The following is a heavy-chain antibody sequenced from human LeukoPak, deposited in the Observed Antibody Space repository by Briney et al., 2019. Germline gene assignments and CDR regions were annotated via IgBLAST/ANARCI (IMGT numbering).Heavy chain of an antibody. CDR2: ISSSGSTI. CDR1: GFTFSSYE. V-gene: IGHV3-48*03. Sequence: PGGSLRLSCAASGFTFSSYEMNWVRQAPGKGLEWVSYISSSGSTIYYADSVKGRFTISRDNAKNSLYLQMNSLRAEDTAVYYCARDSLLWFGDDYWGQGTLVTVSS. CDR3: ARDSLLWFGDDY. J-gene: IGHJ4*02. D-gene: IGHD3-10*01.